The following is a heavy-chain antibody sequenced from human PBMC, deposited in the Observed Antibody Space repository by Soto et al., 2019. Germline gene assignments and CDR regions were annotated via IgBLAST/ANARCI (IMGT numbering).Heavy chain of an antibody. CDR1: GFTFSSYW. V-gene: IGHV3-7*01. CDR3: ARDFPNYDFWSGPQFDY. J-gene: IGHJ4*02. CDR2: IKQDGSEK. Sequence: EVQLVESGGGLVQPGGSLRLSCAASGFTFSSYWMSWVRQAPGKGLEWVANIKQDGSEKYYVDSVKGRFTISRDNAKNSLYLQMNSLRAKDTAVYYCARDFPNYDFWSGPQFDYWGQGTLVTVSS. D-gene: IGHD3-3*01.